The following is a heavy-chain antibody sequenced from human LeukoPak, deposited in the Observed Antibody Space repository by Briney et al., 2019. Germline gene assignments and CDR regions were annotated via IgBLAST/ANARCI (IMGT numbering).Heavy chain of an antibody. V-gene: IGHV3-9*01. Sequence: GGSLRLSCAASGFTFDDYAMHWVRHAPGKGLEWVSGISYNSDTIAYADSVKGRFTISRDNAKNSLYLQINSLRAEDTALYYCAKDYCGGDCYSGWYFDLWGRGTLVTVSS. D-gene: IGHD2-21*02. J-gene: IGHJ2*01. CDR3: AKDYCGGDCYSGWYFDL. CDR2: ISYNSDTI. CDR1: GFTFDDYA.